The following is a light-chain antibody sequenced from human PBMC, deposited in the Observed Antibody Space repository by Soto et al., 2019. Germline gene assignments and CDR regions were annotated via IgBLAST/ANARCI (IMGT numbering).Light chain of an antibody. Sequence: DIQMTQSPSSLSASVGDRVTITCRASQSIRSYLNWYQQKPGKAPQVMIYGTSSLQSGVPSRFSGSGSGADFTLTISSLLPEDFATYYCQQSYSTPYTFGQGTKLEIK. CDR3: QQSYSTPYT. V-gene: IGKV1-39*01. J-gene: IGKJ2*01. CDR1: QSIRSY. CDR2: GTS.